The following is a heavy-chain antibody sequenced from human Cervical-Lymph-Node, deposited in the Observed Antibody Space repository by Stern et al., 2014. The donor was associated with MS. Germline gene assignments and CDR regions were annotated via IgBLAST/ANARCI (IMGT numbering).Heavy chain of an antibody. CDR2: IWYDGSNK. D-gene: IGHD1-26*01. CDR3: ARESGSYLVDY. V-gene: IGHV3-33*01. CDR1: GFTFSSYG. Sequence: VQLVESGGGVVQPGRSLRLSCAASGFTFSSYGMHWVRQAPGKGLEWVAVIWYDGSNKYYADSVKGRFTISRDNSKNTLYLQMNSLRAEDTAVYYCARESGSYLVDYWGQGTLVTVSS. J-gene: IGHJ4*02.